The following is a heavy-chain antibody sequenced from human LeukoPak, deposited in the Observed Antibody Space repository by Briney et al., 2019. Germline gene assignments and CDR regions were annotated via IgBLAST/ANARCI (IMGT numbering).Heavy chain of an antibody. CDR1: GFSFIVYA. CDR3: AKDRRSTWFGGFDY. CDR2: IGGSGTRT. V-gene: IGHV3-23*01. Sequence: PGGSLRLSCAASGFSFIVYAMSSVRQAPGEGVGCVSAIGGSGTRTYNADSVKGRFTISRDNSKNTLYLQMNSLRAEDTAVYYCAKDRRSTWFGGFDYWGQGTLVTVSS. D-gene: IGHD3-10*01. J-gene: IGHJ4*02.